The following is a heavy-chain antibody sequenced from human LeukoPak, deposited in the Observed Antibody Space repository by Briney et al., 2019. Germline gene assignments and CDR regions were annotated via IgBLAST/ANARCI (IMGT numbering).Heavy chain of an antibody. J-gene: IGHJ4*02. V-gene: IGHV3-30*19. D-gene: IGHD3-10*01. Sequence: PGGSLRLSCEASGFTFRNYAMHSVSGAPGKGLGRVALISYDGSTKHYADSVKGRFTISRDNSKNTLSLQINSLRSEDTAVYYCAKDLHYYGPGSSPQYWGQGTLVTVSS. CDR3: AKDLHYYGPGSSPQY. CDR2: ISYDGSTK. CDR1: GFTFRNYA.